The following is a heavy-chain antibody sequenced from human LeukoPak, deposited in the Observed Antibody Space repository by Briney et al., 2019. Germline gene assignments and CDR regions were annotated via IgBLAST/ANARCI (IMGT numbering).Heavy chain of an antibody. CDR1: GFTFTTYA. V-gene: IGHV3-23*01. D-gene: IGHD2-2*01. CDR2: IGGSGSST. J-gene: IGHJ3*02. CDR3: AKGYCSSSSCYSYAFDI. Sequence: GGSLRLSCSASGFTFTTYAMSWVRQAPGKGLEWVSAIGGSGSSTYYADSVKGRFTVSRDNSKNTLFLQMNSLRAEDTAVYYCAKGYCSSSSCYSYAFDIWGQGTVVIVSS.